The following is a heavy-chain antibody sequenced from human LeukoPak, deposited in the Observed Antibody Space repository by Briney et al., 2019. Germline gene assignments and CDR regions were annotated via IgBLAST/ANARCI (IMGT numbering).Heavy chain of an antibody. CDR1: GDSISSYF. J-gene: IGHJ3*02. D-gene: IGHD3-10*01. V-gene: IGHV4-59*01. Sequence: SETLSLTCTVSGDSISSYFWTWIRQPAGKGQERIGYIYYSGSTNYNPSLKSRVTISVDTSKNQFSLKLSSVTAADTAVYYCARVMAYYYGSGSTDAFDIWGQGTMVTVSS. CDR2: IYYSGST. CDR3: ARVMAYYYGSGSTDAFDI.